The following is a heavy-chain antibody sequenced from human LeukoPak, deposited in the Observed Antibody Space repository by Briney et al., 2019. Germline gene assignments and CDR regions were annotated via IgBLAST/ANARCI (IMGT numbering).Heavy chain of an antibody. CDR3: AREVEYYDSSGYRPHAFDI. CDR2: ISYSGGT. CDR1: GGSISSSNYY. J-gene: IGHJ3*02. V-gene: IGHV4-39*02. D-gene: IGHD3-22*01. Sequence: SETLSLTCTVSGGSISSSNYYWGWTRQPPGKGPEWFGSISYSGGTAYNPSLWGRVTISVDTSKNQFSLKLNSVTAADTAVYYCAREVEYYDSSGYRPHAFDIWGQGTVVIVSS.